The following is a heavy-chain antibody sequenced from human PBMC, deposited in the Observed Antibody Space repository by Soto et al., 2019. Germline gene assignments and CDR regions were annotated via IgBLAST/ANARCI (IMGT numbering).Heavy chain of an antibody. Sequence: PGGSLRLSCAASGFTFSSYAMSWVRQAPGKGLEWVSAISGSGGSTYYADSVKGRFTISRDNSKNTLYLQMNSLRAEDTAVYYCAKELPDSSGYNPPFVGYWGQGTLVTVSS. CDR3: AKELPDSSGYNPPFVGY. D-gene: IGHD3-22*01. CDR2: ISGSGGST. CDR1: GFTFSSYA. J-gene: IGHJ4*02. V-gene: IGHV3-23*01.